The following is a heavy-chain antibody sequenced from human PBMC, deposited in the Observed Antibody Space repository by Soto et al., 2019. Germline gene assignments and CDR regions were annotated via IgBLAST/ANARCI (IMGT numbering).Heavy chain of an antibody. Sequence: GGSLRLSCAASGFTFSSYGMHWVRQAPGKGLEWVAVISYDGSNKYYADSVKGRFTISRDNSKNTLYLQMNSLRAEDTAVYYCAKAYLVLGYCSSTSCPGYYGMDVWGQGTTVTVSS. CDR1: GFTFSSYG. D-gene: IGHD2-2*01. V-gene: IGHV3-30*18. J-gene: IGHJ6*02. CDR3: AKAYLVLGYCSSTSCPGYYGMDV. CDR2: ISYDGSNK.